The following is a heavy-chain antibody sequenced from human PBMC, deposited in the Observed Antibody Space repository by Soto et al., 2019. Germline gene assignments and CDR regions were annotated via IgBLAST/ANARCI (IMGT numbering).Heavy chain of an antibody. CDR2: ISAYNGNA. D-gene: IGHD6-13*01. CDR1: GYRFSTYG. V-gene: IGHV1-18*01. J-gene: IGHJ5*02. CDR3: AISTSWPYNCFDP. Sequence: QVQLAQSGDEVKKPGASVKVSCKASGYRFSTYGITWVRQAPGQGLEWMGWISAYNGNANYGQKVQGRVTMTTDTGTSTADRELRSLRVDDTAVYYCAISTSWPYNCFDPGGQGTQVHVSS.